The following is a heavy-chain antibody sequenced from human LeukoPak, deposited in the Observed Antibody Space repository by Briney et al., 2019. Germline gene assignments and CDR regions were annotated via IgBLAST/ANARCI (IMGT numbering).Heavy chain of an antibody. V-gene: IGHV4-59*12. D-gene: IGHD6-13*01. CDR1: GGSISSYY. CDR2: IYYSGST. CDR3: ARESVAAGTRWFDY. Sequence: SETLSLTCTVSGGSISSYYWSWIRQPPGKGLEWIGYIYYSGSTNYNPSLRSRVTLSLDTSKNQFSLQLTSVTAADTAIYYCARESVAAGTRWFDYWGQGTLVTVSS. J-gene: IGHJ4*02.